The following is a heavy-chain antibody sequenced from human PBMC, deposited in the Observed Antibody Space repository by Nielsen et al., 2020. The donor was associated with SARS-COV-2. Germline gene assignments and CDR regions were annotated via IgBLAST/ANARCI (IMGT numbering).Heavy chain of an antibody. V-gene: IGHV3-30-3*01. J-gene: IGHJ4*02. CDR1: GFTFSSYA. CDR3: ARYGSGWYIGY. CDR2: ISYDGSNK. Sequence: GGSLRLSCAASGFTFSSYAMHWVRQAPGKGLEWVAVISYDGSNKYYADSVKGRFTISRDNSKNTLYLQMNSLRAEDTAVYYCARYGSGWYIGYWGQGTLVTVSS. D-gene: IGHD6-19*01.